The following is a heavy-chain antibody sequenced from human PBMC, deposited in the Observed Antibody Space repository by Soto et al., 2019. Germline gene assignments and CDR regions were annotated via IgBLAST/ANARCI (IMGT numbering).Heavy chain of an antibody. D-gene: IGHD4-17*01. V-gene: IGHV5-51*01. Sequence: GASLKISCKGSVYSVTSYWSCWVRQIPGKGLEWMGIIYPGDSDTRYSPSFQGQVTTSADKSISTAYLQWSSLKASDTAMYYCARLPYGYYYYHYMDVWGKGTTVTVSS. J-gene: IGHJ6*03. CDR3: ARLPYGYYYYHYMDV. CDR2: IYPGDSDT. CDR1: VYSVTSYW.